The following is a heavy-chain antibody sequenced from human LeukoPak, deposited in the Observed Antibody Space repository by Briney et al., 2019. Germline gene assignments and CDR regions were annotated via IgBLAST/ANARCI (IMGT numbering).Heavy chain of an antibody. J-gene: IGHJ4*02. V-gene: IGHV3-33*01. CDR1: GLTFISYG. CDR2: IWYDGSNK. CDR3: VRAYSGFSSRGFDY. Sequence: GGSLRLSCAASGLTFISYGFHWVRQAPGKGLEWVADIWYDGSNKYYADSVKGRFTISRDNSKNTVSLQMSSLRAEDTAVYYCVRAYSGFSSRGFDYWGQGTLVSVSS. D-gene: IGHD5-12*01.